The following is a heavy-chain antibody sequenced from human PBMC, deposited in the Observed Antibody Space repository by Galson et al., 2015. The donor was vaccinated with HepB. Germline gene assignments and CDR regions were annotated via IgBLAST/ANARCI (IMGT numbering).Heavy chain of an antibody. V-gene: IGHV3-74*03. CDR3: ARDLRRNGMDA. CDR2: INSDGSST. J-gene: IGHJ6*02. Sequence: SLRLSCAASGFTFSSYWMHWVRQAPGKGLVWVSCINSDGSSTLYADSVKGRFTISRDNAKNTLYLQVNTLRAEDTAVYYCARDLRRNGMDAWGQGTTVTVSS. CDR1: GFTFSSYW.